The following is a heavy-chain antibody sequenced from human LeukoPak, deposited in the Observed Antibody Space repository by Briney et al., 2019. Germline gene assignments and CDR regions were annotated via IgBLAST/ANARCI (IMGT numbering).Heavy chain of an antibody. Sequence: GASVKVSCKASGDRFTGYYIHWGRQAPGQGLEWMGWINPHSGGTKFAQKFQGRVTMTRDTSISTAYMEVSRLRSDDAAVYYCAREYYDILTGSLDYWGQGTLVTVSS. CDR2: INPHSGGT. CDR3: AREYYDILTGSLDY. D-gene: IGHD3-9*01. CDR1: GDRFTGYY. V-gene: IGHV1-2*02. J-gene: IGHJ4*02.